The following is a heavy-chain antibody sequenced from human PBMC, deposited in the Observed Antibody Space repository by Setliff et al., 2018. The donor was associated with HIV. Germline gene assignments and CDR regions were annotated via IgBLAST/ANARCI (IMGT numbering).Heavy chain of an antibody. Sequence: GGSLRLSCAVSGFTFSSYSVNWVRQAPGKGLEWVSSITSGGYIHYADSVKGRFTISKDTAYNSLYLQMNSLRAEDTAVYYCVRDGMRGGDFDYWGQGALVTVSS. CDR2: ITSGGYI. CDR1: GFTFSSYS. J-gene: IGHJ4*02. CDR3: VRDGMRGGDFDY. V-gene: IGHV3-21*01. D-gene: IGHD3-10*01.